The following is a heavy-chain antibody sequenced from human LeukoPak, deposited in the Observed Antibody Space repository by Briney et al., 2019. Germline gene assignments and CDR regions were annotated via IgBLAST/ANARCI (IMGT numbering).Heavy chain of an antibody. D-gene: IGHD2-8*01. CDR1: GGSFSGYY. V-gene: IGHV4-34*01. CDR2: INHSGST. CDR3: ARGDDIGYCTNGVCLELNWFDP. Sequence: SETLSLTCAVYGGSFSGYYWSWIRQPPGKGLEWIGEINHSGSTNYNPSLKSRVTISVDTSKSQFSLKLSSVTAADTAVYYCARGDDIGYCTNGVCLELNWFDPWGQGTLVTVSS. J-gene: IGHJ5*02.